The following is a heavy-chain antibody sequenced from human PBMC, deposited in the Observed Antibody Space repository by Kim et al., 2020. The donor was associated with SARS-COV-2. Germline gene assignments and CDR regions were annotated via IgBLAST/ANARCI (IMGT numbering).Heavy chain of an antibody. V-gene: IGHV3-23*01. J-gene: IGHJ4*01. CDR2: ISGNGITT. Sequence: GGSLRLSCAASRFTFKSHAMSWVRQAPGNGLERVSAISGNGITTYYADSVKGRFTISRDNSKSTLYLHMNSLRAEDSALYHCAKQPAYYYDSTSYLDYWG. D-gene: IGHD3-22*01. CDR3: AKQPAYYYDSTSYLDY. CDR1: RFTFKSHA.